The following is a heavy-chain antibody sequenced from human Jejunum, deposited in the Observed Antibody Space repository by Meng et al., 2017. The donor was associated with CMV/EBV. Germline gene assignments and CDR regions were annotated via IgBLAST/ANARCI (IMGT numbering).Heavy chain of an antibody. V-gene: IGHV3-30*01. CDR3: ARGGRYCLETNCLNWFDP. Sequence: TFRNSALHWFRQAPGKGLEWVSVISYDGSNKYYADSLKGRFTISRDNSKNPVYLQMNSLRAEDTAIYYCARGGRYCLETNCLNWFDPWGQGTLVTVSS. CDR2: ISYDGSNK. CDR1: TFRNSA. D-gene: IGHD2-15*01. J-gene: IGHJ5*02.